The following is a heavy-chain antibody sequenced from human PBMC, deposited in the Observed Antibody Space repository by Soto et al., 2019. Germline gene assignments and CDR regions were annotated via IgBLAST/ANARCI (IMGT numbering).Heavy chain of an antibody. V-gene: IGHV3-11*03. J-gene: IGHJ4*02. CDR3: TTHPTGSTWYGRFDY. CDR2: ISSSSSFT. Sequence: PGGSLRLSCAASGFTFSDYYMSWIRQAPGKGLEWVSYISSSSSFTNYADSVKGRFTISRDNAKNSLYLQMNSLRAEDAAVYYCTTHPTGSTWYGRFDYWGQGTLVTVSS. D-gene: IGHD6-13*01. CDR1: GFTFSDYY.